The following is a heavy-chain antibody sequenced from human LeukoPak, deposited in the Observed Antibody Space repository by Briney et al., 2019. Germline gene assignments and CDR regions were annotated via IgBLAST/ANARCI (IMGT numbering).Heavy chain of an antibody. CDR3: ARIMGRGYCIGTSCRGDSFDP. J-gene: IGHJ5*02. Sequence: SETLSLTCAVSGGSISSNNWWSWVRQPPGKGLEWIGEIYHSGSTNHNPSLKSRVTISVDKYKNQFCPKLRSVTAADTAVYYCARIMGRGYCIGTSCRGDSFDPWGQGTLVSVSS. CDR2: IYHSGST. D-gene: IGHD2-2*01. CDR1: GGSISSNNW. V-gene: IGHV4-4*02.